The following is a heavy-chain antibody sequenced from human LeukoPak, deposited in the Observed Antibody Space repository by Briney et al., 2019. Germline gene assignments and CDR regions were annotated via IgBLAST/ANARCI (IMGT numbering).Heavy chain of an antibody. J-gene: IGHJ4*02. V-gene: IGHV3-7*01. CDR3: ASYPAGWSFDY. Sequence: PGGSLRLSCAASGFTFSSYWMSWVRQAPGKGLEWVANIKQDGSEKYYADSVKGRFTISRDNAKNSLYLQMNSLRAEDTAVYYCASYPAGWSFDYWGKGALVSV. D-gene: IGHD6-19*01. CDR2: IKQDGSEK. CDR1: GFTFSSYW.